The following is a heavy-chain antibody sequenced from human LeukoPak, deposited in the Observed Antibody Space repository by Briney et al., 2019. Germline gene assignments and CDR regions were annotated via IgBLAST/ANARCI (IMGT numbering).Heavy chain of an antibody. D-gene: IGHD3-22*01. CDR3: ARAPSEIGGYYPEYFRH. J-gene: IGHJ1*01. CDR1: GFAFRTYS. V-gene: IGHV3-30*04. CDR2: ITYDGKVQ. Sequence: PGGSLRLSCAASGFAFRTYSMHWVRQAPGKGLEWLAVITYDGKVQHYTDSVKGRFTVSRDNSKNTVSLQMNSLRAEDTGVYYCARAPSEIGGYYPEYFRHWGQGTLVTVSS.